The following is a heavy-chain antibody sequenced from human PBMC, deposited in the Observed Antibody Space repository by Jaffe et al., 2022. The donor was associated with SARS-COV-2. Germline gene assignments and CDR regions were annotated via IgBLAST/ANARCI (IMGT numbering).Heavy chain of an antibody. CDR1: GFTFSSYS. CDR2: ISSSSSYI. V-gene: IGHV3-21*01. J-gene: IGHJ4*02. CDR3: ARDRREDQSGYDLYDLDY. Sequence: EVQLVESGGGLVKPGGSLRLSCAASGFTFSSYSMNWVRQAPGKGLEWVSSISSSSSYIYYADSVKGRFTISRDNAKNSLYLQMNSLRAEDTAVYYCARDRREDQSGYDLYDLDYWGQGTLVTVSS. D-gene: IGHD5-12*01.